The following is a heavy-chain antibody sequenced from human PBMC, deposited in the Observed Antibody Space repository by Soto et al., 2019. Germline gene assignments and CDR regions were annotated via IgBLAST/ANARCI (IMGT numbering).Heavy chain of an antibody. D-gene: IGHD2-21*02. CDR1: GGSISSSSFH. CDR2: IYYSGST. J-gene: IGHJ5*02. Sequence: PSETLSLTCTVSGGSISSSSFHWGWIRQPPGKGLEWIGSIYYSGSTYYSPSLKSRVTISVDTSKNQFSLKLSSVTAADMAVYYCARHPSDFWFDPWGQGTLVTVSS. CDR3: ARHPSDFWFDP. V-gene: IGHV4-39*01.